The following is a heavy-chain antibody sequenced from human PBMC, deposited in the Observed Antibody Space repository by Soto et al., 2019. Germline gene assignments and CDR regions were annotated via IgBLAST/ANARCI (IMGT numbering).Heavy chain of an antibody. Sequence: PSETLSLTCTVSGGSISGYFWSWIRQPTGKGLEWIGYIYYSGITNYKPSLKSRLTMSVDTSNNQFSLRLSSVTAADTAIYYCAREDGSIGGYFNHYFDKWGQGTLVTVSS. CDR2: IYYSGIT. CDR1: GGSISGYF. V-gene: IGHV4-59*01. J-gene: IGHJ4*02. CDR3: AREDGSIGGYFNHYFDK. D-gene: IGHD3-22*01.